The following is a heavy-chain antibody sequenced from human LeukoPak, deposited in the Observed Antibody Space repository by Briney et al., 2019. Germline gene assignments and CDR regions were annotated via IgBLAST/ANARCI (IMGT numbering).Heavy chain of an antibody. D-gene: IGHD6-19*01. CDR1: GGSISSGGYS. CDR3: ARVRVAVAGVFDY. V-gene: IGHV4-30-2*01. Sequence: SQTLSLTCAVSGGSISSGGYSWSWIRQPPGKGLEWIGYIYHSGSTYYNPSLKSRVTISVDRSKNQFSLKLSSVTAADTAVYYCARVRVAVAGVFDYWGQGTLVTVSS. J-gene: IGHJ4*02. CDR2: IYHSGST.